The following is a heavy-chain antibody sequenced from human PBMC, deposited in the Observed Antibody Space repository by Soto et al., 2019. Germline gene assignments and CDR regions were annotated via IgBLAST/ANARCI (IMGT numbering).Heavy chain of an antibody. CDR3: ARERMRFLEWTFFNWFDP. D-gene: IGHD3-3*01. V-gene: IGHV4-30-4*01. CDR2: IYYSGST. J-gene: IGHJ5*02. CDR1: DGSISSGDYY. Sequence: SETLSLTCTVSDGSISSGDYYWSWIRQPPGKGLEWIGYIYYSGSTYYNPSLKSRVTISVDTSKNQFSLKLSSVTAADTAVYYCARERMRFLEWTFFNWFDPWGQGTLVTVSS.